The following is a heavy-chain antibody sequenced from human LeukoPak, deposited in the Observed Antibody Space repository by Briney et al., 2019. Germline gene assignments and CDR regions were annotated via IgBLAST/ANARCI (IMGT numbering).Heavy chain of an antibody. J-gene: IGHJ6*03. V-gene: IGHV4-39*01. Sequence: SETMSLTCTVSGGSISSSSYYWGWIRQPPGKGLEGVGCTYYSGSTYYNPSLKSRVTISVDTSKNQFSLKLSSVTAADTAVYYCSACSGGSCYSYYYYMDVWGKGTTVTVSS. CDR2: TYYSGST. CDR3: SACSGGSCYSYYYYMDV. CDR1: GGSISSSSYY. D-gene: IGHD2-15*01.